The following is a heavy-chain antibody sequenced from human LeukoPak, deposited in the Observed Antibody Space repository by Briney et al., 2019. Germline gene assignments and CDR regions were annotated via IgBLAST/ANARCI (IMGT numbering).Heavy chain of an antibody. V-gene: IGHV4-59*01. CDR3: ARGLLTGGYDN. Sequence: KPSETLSLTCTVSGGSISPYYWSWIRQPPGKGLEWIGYISYTGSTDYNPSLKSPVTISVDTSKNQFSLELRSVTAADTAVYYCARGLLTGGYDNWGQGTLVTVSS. D-gene: IGHD5-18*01. CDR2: ISYTGST. J-gene: IGHJ4*02. CDR1: GGSISPYY.